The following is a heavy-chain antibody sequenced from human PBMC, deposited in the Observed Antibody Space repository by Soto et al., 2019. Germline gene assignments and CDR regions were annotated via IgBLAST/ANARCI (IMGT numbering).Heavy chain of an antibody. CDR2: IIPIFPTP. Sequence: QVQLVQSGAEVKKPGSSVTVSCKASGGTFGNSAISWVRQAPGQGLEGMGGIIPIFPTPDYAQKFQGRVPITADETTRTAYMGFTTLRSEDPPVYYRGADKARLQLGANYYYAMDDWGQGTTVTVSS. D-gene: IGHD2-15*01. J-gene: IGHJ6*02. CDR3: GADKARLQLGANYYYAMDD. CDR1: GGTFGNSA. V-gene: IGHV1-69*12.